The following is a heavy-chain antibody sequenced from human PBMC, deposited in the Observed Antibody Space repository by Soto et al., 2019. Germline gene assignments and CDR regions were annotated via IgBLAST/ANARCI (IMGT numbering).Heavy chain of an antibody. CDR2: VDYSGTA. Sequence: SETLSLTCTVSSGSISGTNVFWGWVRQPPGKGLEWIGNVDYSGTAYFSPSLATRVTFHVDTSKNQFSLTLYSVTAADTAVYYCARITGRHLDYWGQGILVNVS. CDR3: ARITGRHLDY. D-gene: IGHD1-20*01. J-gene: IGHJ4*02. V-gene: IGHV4-39*01. CDR1: SGSISGTNVF.